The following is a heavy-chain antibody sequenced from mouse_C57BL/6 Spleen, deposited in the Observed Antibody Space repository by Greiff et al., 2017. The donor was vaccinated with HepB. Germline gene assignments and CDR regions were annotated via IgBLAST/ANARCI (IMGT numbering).Heavy chain of an antibody. J-gene: IGHJ2*01. Sequence: QVQLQQSGPELVKPGASVKISCKASGYAFSSSWMNWVKQRPGKGLEWIGRIYPGAGDTNYNGKFKGKATLTADKSSSTAYMQLSSLTSEDSAVYFCARWGCTLDYWGQGTTLTVSS. CDR2: IYPGAGDT. CDR3: ARWGCTLDY. CDR1: GYAFSSSW. V-gene: IGHV1-82*01. D-gene: IGHD5-1*01.